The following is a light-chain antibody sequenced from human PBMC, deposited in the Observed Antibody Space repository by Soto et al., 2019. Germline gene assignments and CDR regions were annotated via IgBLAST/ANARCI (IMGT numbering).Light chain of an antibody. CDR1: QDISFF. V-gene: IGKV1-33*01. CDR3: QQYHTLPIT. Sequence: DIQMTQPPSSLSASVGDRVTITCRASQDISFFLNWYQQKPGKPPELLIYDASNLERGVSSRFSGSGSGTDFTFTISRLQPEDVATYYCQQYHTLPITFGGGTKVDIK. CDR2: DAS. J-gene: IGKJ4*01.